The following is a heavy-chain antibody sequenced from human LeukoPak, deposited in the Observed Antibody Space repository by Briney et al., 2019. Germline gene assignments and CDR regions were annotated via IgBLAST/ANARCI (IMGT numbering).Heavy chain of an antibody. CDR1: GYTFTGNY. CDR2: LNPSGGST. Sequence: ASVKVSCKASGYTFTGNYMHWVRQAPGQGLEWMGILNPSGGSTSYAQKFQGRVTMTRDTSTSTVYMELSSLRSEDTAVYYCARGPQLVRRYYYGMDVWGQGTTVTVSS. D-gene: IGHD6-6*01. V-gene: IGHV1-46*01. CDR3: ARGPQLVRRYYYGMDV. J-gene: IGHJ6*02.